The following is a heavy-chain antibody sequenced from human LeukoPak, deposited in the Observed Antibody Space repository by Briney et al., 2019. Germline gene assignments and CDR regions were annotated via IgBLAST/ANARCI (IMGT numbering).Heavy chain of an antibody. CDR1: GFTFSSYA. Sequence: GGSLRLSCAASGFTFSSYAKHWVRQAPGKGLEWVAVISYDGSNKYYADSVKGRFTISRDNFKNTLYLQMNSLRAEDTAVYYCARDRVGATDYFDYWGQGTPVTVSS. D-gene: IGHD1-26*01. CDR3: ARDRVGATDYFDY. CDR2: ISYDGSNK. J-gene: IGHJ4*02. V-gene: IGHV3-30-3*01.